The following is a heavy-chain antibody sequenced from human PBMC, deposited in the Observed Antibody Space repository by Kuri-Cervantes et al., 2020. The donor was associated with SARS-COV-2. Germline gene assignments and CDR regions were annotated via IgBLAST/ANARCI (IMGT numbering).Heavy chain of an antibody. Sequence: SVKVSCKAIGDTVSSCSISWVRQAPGQGLEWMGGIIPLFGTTGSAQTFRGRITITADKSTNTAYMELSSLTSEDTAMYFCARDRVGRENAFDVWGLGTMVTVSS. J-gene: IGHJ3*01. D-gene: IGHD5-24*01. CDR2: IIPLFGTT. CDR3: ARDRVGRENAFDV. CDR1: GDTVSSCS. V-gene: IGHV1-69*06.